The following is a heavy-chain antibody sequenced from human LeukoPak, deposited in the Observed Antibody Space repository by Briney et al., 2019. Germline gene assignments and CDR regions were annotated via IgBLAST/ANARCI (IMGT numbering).Heavy chain of an antibody. V-gene: IGHV3-30*02. CDR1: GFSFSGYG. Sequence: GGSLRLSCAASGFSFSGYGKHWVRQVPGKGLEWVAFIRYDGITKFYIDSVKGRFAISRDNSKNTLSLQMNSLRTEDTAVYYCAALHTGTFVDYWGQGTLVTVSS. J-gene: IGHJ4*02. CDR2: IRYDGITK. D-gene: IGHD4-17*01. CDR3: AALHTGTFVDY.